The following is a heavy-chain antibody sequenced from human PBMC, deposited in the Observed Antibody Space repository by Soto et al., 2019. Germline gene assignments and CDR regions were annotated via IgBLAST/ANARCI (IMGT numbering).Heavy chain of an antibody. CDR2: ISAYNGNT. J-gene: IGHJ5*02. V-gene: IGHV1-18*01. CDR1: GYTFSTYG. Sequence: QVQLVQSGAEVKKPGASVKVSCKASGYTFSTYGITWMRQAPGQGLEWMGWISAYNGNTKYSQKVQGRVTMTTDTSTSTAYMELRSLRSEDTAVYYCARDSGSSPIWFDPWGQGTLVSVSS. CDR3: ARDSGSSPIWFDP. D-gene: IGHD6-13*01.